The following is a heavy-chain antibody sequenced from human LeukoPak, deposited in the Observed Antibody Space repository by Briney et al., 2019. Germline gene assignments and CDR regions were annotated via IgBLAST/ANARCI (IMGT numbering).Heavy chain of an antibody. CDR1: GFTFSSYA. J-gene: IGHJ5*02. CDR2: ISGGGGTT. CDR3: VKDQRS. Sequence: GGSLRLSCAASGFTFSSYAMSWVRQAPGKGLEWVSSISGGGGTTYYADFVKGRFTISRDNSKNTLYLQMNSLRAEDTAIYYCVKDQRSWGQGTLVTVSS. V-gene: IGHV3-23*01.